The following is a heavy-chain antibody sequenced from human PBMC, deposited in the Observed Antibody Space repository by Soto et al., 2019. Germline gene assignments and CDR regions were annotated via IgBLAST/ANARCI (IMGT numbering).Heavy chain of an antibody. CDR1: GYTFTSYA. J-gene: IGHJ4*02. Sequence: ASVKVSCKASGYTFTSYAMHWVRQAPGQRLEWMGWINAGNGNTKYSQKFQGRVTITRDTSASTAYMELSSLRSEDTAVYYCARLGGIAAISRAPDRYYFDYWGQGTLVTVSS. CDR3: ARLGGIAAISRAPDRYYFDY. D-gene: IGHD6-25*01. CDR2: INAGNGNT. V-gene: IGHV1-3*01.